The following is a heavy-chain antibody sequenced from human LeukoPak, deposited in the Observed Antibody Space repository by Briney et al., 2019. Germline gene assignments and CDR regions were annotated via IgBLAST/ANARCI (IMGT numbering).Heavy chain of an antibody. J-gene: IGHJ4*02. V-gene: IGHV3-64D*06. Sequence: GGSLTLSCSASGFTFSSYAMHWVRQAPGKGLEYVSAISSNGGSTYYADSLKGRFTISRDNSKNTLYLQMSSLRAEDTAVYYCVKDQGRDGYKYTFDYWGQRTLVPASS. D-gene: IGHD5-24*01. CDR2: ISSNGGST. CDR3: VKDQGRDGYKYTFDY. CDR1: GFTFSSYA.